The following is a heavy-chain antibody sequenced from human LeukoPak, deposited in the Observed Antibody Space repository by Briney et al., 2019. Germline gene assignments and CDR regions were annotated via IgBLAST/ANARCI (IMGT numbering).Heavy chain of an antibody. CDR2: ISSSSSYI. D-gene: IGHD5-18*01. V-gene: IGHV3-21*01. CDR1: GLTFSSYS. Sequence: GGSLRLSCAASGLTFSSYSMNWVRQAPGKGLEWVSSISSSSSYIYYADSVKGRFTISRDNAKNSLYLQMNSLRAEDTAVYYCARGGYSYGSVSFDYWGQGTLVTVSS. CDR3: ARGGYSYGSVSFDY. J-gene: IGHJ4*02.